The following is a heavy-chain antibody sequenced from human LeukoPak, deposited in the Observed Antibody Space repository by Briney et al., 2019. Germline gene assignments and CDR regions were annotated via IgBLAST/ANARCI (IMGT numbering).Heavy chain of an antibody. Sequence: SVKVSCKASGGTFSSYAISWVRQAPGQGLEWMGGIIPIFGTANYAQKFQGRVAITTDESTSTAYMELSSLRSEDTAVYYCARSKEKGRDGYNYLDYWGQGTLVTVSS. V-gene: IGHV1-69*05. CDR2: IIPIFGTA. J-gene: IGHJ4*02. D-gene: IGHD5-24*01. CDR1: GGTFSSYA. CDR3: ARSKEKGRDGYNYLDY.